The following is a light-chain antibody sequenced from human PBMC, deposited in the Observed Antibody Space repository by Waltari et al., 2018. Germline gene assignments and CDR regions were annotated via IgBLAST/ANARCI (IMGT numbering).Light chain of an antibody. V-gene: IGKV4-1*01. CDR1: QNILYNTNNKNY. CDR3: QQYFGTPWT. Sequence: DIVLTQSPDSLPVSLGERATINCQSSQNILYNTNNKNYFAWYQQKPGQPPKLLIYWAATRRSGVPDRFSGSGSGTDFTLTISSLQAEDVAVYYCQQYFGTPWTFGQGTKVEIK. J-gene: IGKJ1*01. CDR2: WAA.